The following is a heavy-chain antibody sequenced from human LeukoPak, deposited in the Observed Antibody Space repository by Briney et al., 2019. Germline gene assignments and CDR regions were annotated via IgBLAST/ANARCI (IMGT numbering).Heavy chain of an antibody. J-gene: IGHJ5*02. Sequence: SQTLSLTCAISGDSLSSNSAAWNWTRQSPSRGLEWLVRTYYRSKWYNDYAVSVKSRITINPDTSKNQFSLQLNSVTRGDTAVYYCAREGSDRGAAAGISWFDPWGQGTLVTVSS. CDR3: AREGSDRGAAAGISWFDP. D-gene: IGHD6-13*01. CDR1: GDSLSSNSAA. V-gene: IGHV6-1*01. CDR2: TYYRSKWYN.